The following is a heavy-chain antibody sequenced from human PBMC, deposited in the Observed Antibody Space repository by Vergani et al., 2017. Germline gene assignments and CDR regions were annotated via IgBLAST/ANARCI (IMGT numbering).Heavy chain of an antibody. CDR3: ARGGGQQLLGNWFDP. CDR1: GFTFSSYS. CDR2: ISSSSSTI. D-gene: IGHD6-13*01. Sequence: EVQLVESGGGLVQPGGSLRLSCAASGFTFSSYSMNWVRQAPGKGLEWVSYISSSSSTIYYADSVKGRFTISRDNAKNSLYLQMNSLRAEDTAVYYCARGGGQQLLGNWFDPWGQGTLVTVSS. J-gene: IGHJ5*02. V-gene: IGHV3-48*01.